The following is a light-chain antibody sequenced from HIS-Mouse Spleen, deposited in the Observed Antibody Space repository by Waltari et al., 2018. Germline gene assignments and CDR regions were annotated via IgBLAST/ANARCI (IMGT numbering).Light chain of an antibody. CDR3: SSYTSSSTVV. CDR2: EVS. J-gene: IGLJ2*01. V-gene: IGLV2-14*01. Sequence: QSALTQPASVSGPPGQSTTISCTGTSSDVGGYNYVPWYQQHPGKAPKLMIYEVSNRPSGVSNRFSGSKSGNTASLTISGLQAEDEADYYCSSYTSSSTVVFGGGTKLTVL. CDR1: SSDVGGYNY.